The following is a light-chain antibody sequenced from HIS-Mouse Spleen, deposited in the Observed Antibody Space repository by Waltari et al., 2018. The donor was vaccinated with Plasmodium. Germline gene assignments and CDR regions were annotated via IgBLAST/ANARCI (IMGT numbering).Light chain of an antibody. V-gene: IGKV1-8*01. J-gene: IGKJ2*01. CDR3: QQYYSYPYT. CDR1: QGISSY. CDR2: AAS. Sequence: AIRMTQSPSSLSASTGDRVTITCRSSQGISSYLAWYQQKPGKAPKLLIYAASTLQSGVPARFRGSGSGTDFTLTISGLQSEDFATYYCQQYYSYPYTFGQGTKLEIK.